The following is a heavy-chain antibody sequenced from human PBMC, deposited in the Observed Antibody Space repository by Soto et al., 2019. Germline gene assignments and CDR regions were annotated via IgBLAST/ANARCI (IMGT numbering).Heavy chain of an antibody. V-gene: IGHV4-39*02. D-gene: IGHD3-16*01. CDR3: ARDAFGYYYGMDV. Sequence: SETLSLTCTVSGGSISSSSYYWGWIRQPPGKGLEWIGSIYYSGSTYYNPSPKSRVTTSVDTSKNQFSLKLSSVTAADTAVYYCARDAFGYYYGMDVWGQGTTVTVSS. J-gene: IGHJ6*02. CDR2: IYYSGST. CDR1: GGSISSSSYY.